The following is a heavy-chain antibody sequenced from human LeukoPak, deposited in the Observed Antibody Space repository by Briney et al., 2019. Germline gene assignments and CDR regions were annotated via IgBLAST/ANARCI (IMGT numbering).Heavy chain of an antibody. CDR3: AREYYADSGCYQRAFVF. CDR2: IFPGDSDT. CDR1: GYPFTNYW. V-gene: IGHV5-51*03. Sequence: PGDSLEFSCKPSGYPFTNYWIGGVRQLPGKGREWMGIIFPGDSDTRYSPPFQSQVTISADKSINTAILQWSSLKASDTAMYYCAREYYADSGCYQRAFVFWGQGALVTVSS. D-gene: IGHD3-22*01. J-gene: IGHJ4*02.